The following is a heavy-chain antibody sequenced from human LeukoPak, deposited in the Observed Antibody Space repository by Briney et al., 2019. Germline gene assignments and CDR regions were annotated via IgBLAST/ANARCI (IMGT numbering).Heavy chain of an antibody. CDR1: GFTFSSYS. CDR2: ISSSSSYI. CDR3: ARGFSPDAFDI. V-gene: IGHV3-21*01. J-gene: IGHJ3*02. Sequence: GGSLRLSCAASGFTFSSYSVNWVRQAPGKGLEWVSSISSSSSYIYYADSVKGRFTISRDNAKNSLYLQMNSLRAEDTAVYYCARGFSPDAFDIWGQGTMVTVSS.